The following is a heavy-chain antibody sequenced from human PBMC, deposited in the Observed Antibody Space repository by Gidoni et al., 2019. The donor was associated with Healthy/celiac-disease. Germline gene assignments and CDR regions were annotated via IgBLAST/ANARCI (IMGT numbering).Heavy chain of an antibody. J-gene: IGHJ4*02. CDR1: VFTFTSYA. Sequence: EVQLSVSGGGLVQPGGSLSLSSAPSVFTFTSYAMSWVRQAPGKGLEWVSAISGSGGSTYYADSVKGRFTITRDNSKNTLYLQKNSLRAEDTAVYYCALVGASSSWYAGIDYWGQGTLVTVSS. CDR3: ALVGASSSWYAGIDY. V-gene: IGHV3-23*01. D-gene: IGHD6-13*01. CDR2: ISGSGGST.